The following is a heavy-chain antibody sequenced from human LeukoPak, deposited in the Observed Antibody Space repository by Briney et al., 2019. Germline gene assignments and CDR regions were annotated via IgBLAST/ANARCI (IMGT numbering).Heavy chain of an antibody. Sequence: GGSLRLSCAASGFTFSSYAMHWVRQAPGKGLEWVAVISYDGSNKYYADSVKGRFTISRDNSKNTLYLQMNSLRAEDTAVYYCARVGSSGWGFDYWGQGTLVTVSS. CDR1: GFTFSSYA. V-gene: IGHV3-30*04. CDR2: ISYDGSNK. J-gene: IGHJ4*02. CDR3: ARVGSSGWGFDY. D-gene: IGHD6-19*01.